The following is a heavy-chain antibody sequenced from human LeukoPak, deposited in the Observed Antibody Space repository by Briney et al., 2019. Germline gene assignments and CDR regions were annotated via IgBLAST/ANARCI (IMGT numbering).Heavy chain of an antibody. J-gene: IGHJ6*04. CDR3: ARDLIGSFGAYGMDV. CDR2: ISYDGSNK. CDR1: GFTSSSYA. Sequence: GRSLRLSCAASGFTSSSYAMHWVRQAPGKGLEWVAVISYDGSNKYYADSVKGRFTISRDNSKNTLYLQMNSLRAEDTAVYYCARDLIGSFGAYGMDVWGKGTTVTVSS. D-gene: IGHD3-10*01. V-gene: IGHV3-30*04.